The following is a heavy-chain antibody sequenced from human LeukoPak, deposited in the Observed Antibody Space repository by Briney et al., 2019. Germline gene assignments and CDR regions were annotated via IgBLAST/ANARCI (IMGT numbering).Heavy chain of an antibody. J-gene: IGHJ4*02. CDR3: ARVYCGGDCYSLPGPPDY. Sequence: SETLSLTCTVSGGSISSGGYYWSWIRQHPGKGLEWVGYIYYSGSTYYNPSLKSRVTISVDTSKNQFSLKLSSVTAADTAVYYCARVYCGGDCYSLPGPPDYWGQGTLVTVSS. D-gene: IGHD2-21*02. CDR2: IYYSGST. CDR1: GGSISSGGYY. V-gene: IGHV4-31*03.